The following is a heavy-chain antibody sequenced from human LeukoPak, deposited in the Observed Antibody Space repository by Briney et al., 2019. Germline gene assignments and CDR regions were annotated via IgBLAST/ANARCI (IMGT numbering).Heavy chain of an antibody. CDR2: GDYSGGT. J-gene: IGHJ4*02. Sequence: SETLSLTCTVSGDSFTSVTDYWAWIRQPPGKGLEWISGGDYSGGTYYNPSLESRVAISADMSKKQISLKLASVTGADTAVYYCAGERGEEYSSGWYKTNFFYNWGQGIRVTVSS. CDR1: GDSFTSVTDY. V-gene: IGHV4-39*07. CDR3: AGERGEEYSSGWYKTNFFYN. D-gene: IGHD6-19*01.